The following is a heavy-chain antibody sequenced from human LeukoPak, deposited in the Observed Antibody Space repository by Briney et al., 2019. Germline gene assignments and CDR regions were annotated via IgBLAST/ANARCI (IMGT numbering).Heavy chain of an antibody. CDR1: GFTLSSYS. CDR2: ISSSSIYI. J-gene: IGHJ5*02. V-gene: IGHV3-21*01. D-gene: IGHD4-17*01. CDR3: AKVADYGDTNWFDP. Sequence: GGSLRLSCAASGFTLSSYSMNWVRQAPGKGLEWVSSISSSSIYIYYADSVKGRFTISRDNSKNTLCLQMNRLRPDDTAVYYCAKVADYGDTNWFDPWGQGTLVTVSS.